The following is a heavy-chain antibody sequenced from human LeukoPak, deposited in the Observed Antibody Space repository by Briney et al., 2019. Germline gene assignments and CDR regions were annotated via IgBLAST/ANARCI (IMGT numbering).Heavy chain of an antibody. CDR1: GFTFSSYS. CDR2: ISSSSSYI. Sequence: GGSLRLSCAASGFTFSSYSMNWVRQAPGKGLEGVSSISSSSSYIYYADSVKGGFTISRDNPKNSLYLQMNSLRAEDTAVYYCARGPFYYYYYMDVWGKGTTVTVSS. V-gene: IGHV3-21*01. CDR3: ARGPFYYYYYMDV. J-gene: IGHJ6*03.